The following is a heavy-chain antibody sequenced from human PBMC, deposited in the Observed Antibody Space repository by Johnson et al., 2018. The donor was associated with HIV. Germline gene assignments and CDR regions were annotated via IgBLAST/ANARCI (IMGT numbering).Heavy chain of an antibody. CDR1: GFTFDDYA. V-gene: IGHV3-30*04. D-gene: IGHD6-13*01. CDR2: ISYDGSNK. J-gene: IGHJ3*01. CDR3: AKDYDTSSSDAFDF. Sequence: QEKLVESGGGVVQPGGSLRLSCAASGFTFDDYAMHWVRQAPGKGLEWVAVISYDGSNKYYADSVKGRFTISRDNSKNTLYLQMNSLRAEDTAIYYCAKDYDTSSSDAFDFWGQGTMVTVSS.